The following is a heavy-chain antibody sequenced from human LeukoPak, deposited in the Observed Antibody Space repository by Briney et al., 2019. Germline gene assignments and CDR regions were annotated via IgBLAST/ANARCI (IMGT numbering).Heavy chain of an antibody. Sequence: GESLKISCAASGFTFRDYWMSWVRQAPGKGLECVANINTDGSDKYYVDSVKGRFTISRDNAKNSLYLQMNSLRAEDTAVYYCARASKEYWGQGTLVTVSS. V-gene: IGHV3-7*01. CDR3: ARASKEY. CDR2: INTDGSDK. CDR1: GFTFRDYW. J-gene: IGHJ4*02.